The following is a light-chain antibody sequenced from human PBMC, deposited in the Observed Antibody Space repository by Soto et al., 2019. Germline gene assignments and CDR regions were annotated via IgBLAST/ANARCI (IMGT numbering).Light chain of an antibody. J-gene: IGLJ1*01. V-gene: IGLV2-11*01. CDR2: DVN. Sequence: QALLTQPRSLSGSPGQSVAISCTGTRSDVGGYNYVSWYQQHPGKAPKVMIFDVNKRPSGVPDRFSGSKSGNTASLTISGLQAEDEADYYCCSYAGRYTYVFGTGTKVTVL. CDR3: CSYAGRYTYV. CDR1: RSDVGGYNY.